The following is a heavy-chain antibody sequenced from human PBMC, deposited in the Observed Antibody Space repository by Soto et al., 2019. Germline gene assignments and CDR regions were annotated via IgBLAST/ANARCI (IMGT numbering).Heavy chain of an antibody. V-gene: IGHV4-30-2*01. Sequence: SETLSLTCAVSGGSISSGGYSWSWIRQPPGKGLEWIGYIYHSGSTYYNPSLKSRVTISVDRSKNQFSLKLSSVTAADTAVYYCARGSALLWFGLSFDYWGQGTLVTVSS. J-gene: IGHJ4*02. CDR3: ARGSALLWFGLSFDY. D-gene: IGHD3-10*01. CDR1: GGSISSGGYS. CDR2: IYHSGST.